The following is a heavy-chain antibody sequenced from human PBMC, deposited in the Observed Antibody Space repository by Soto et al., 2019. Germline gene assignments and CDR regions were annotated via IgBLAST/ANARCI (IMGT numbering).Heavy chain of an antibody. CDR3: ARTYSSSYSRYPVYYGMDV. CDR1: GDSISSYF. V-gene: IGHV4-59*01. D-gene: IGHD3-22*01. Sequence: SETLSLTCTVSGDSISSYFWSWIRQPPGKGREWIGCVYHSGSTNYSPSLKRRVSISVDTSKNQFSLRLTSVTAADTAVYYCARTYSSSYSRYPVYYGMDVGGQGTTVT. CDR2: VYHSGST. J-gene: IGHJ6*02.